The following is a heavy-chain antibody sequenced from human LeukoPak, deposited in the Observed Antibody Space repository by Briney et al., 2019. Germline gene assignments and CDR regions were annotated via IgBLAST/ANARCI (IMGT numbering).Heavy chain of an antibody. CDR3: ARQPGYCSGGRCFGRRFDP. V-gene: IGHV1-2*02. Sequence: ASVKVSCKAFGYTFTDSYIHWVRQAPGQGLEWMSWINPNSGATNYPQKFQGRVTITRDTSANTAYMELTRLRSDDTDIYYCARQPGYCSGGRCFGRRFDPWGQGTLVTVSS. D-gene: IGHD2-15*01. J-gene: IGHJ5*02. CDR2: INPNSGAT. CDR1: GYTFTDSY.